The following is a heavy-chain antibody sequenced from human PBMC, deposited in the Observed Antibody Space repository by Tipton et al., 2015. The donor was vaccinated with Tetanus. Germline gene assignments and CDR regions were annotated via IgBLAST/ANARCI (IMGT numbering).Heavy chain of an antibody. J-gene: IGHJ3*02. D-gene: IGHD3-22*01. CDR1: GYTFTSYG. CDR2: ISAYNGNT. V-gene: IGHV1-18*01. Sequence: QSGAEVKKPGASVKVSCKASGYTFTSYGISWVRQAPGQGLEWMGWISAYNGNTNYAQKLQGRVTMTTDTSTSTAYMELRSLRSDDTAVYYCARDLGITMIVVVSAFDIWGQGTMVTVSS. CDR3: ARDLGITMIVVVSAFDI.